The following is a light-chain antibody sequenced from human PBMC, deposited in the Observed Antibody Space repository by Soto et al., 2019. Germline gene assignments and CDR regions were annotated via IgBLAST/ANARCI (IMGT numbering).Light chain of an antibody. CDR3: SSYRCNSNYV. CDR1: SSDVGLYDY. Sequence: QSVLTHPPSASGTPGQSVTIPRTATSSDVGLYDYVSWYEQPPGEVPKLLIYEVTQRPSGVPGRFSGSKSGNTASLTVSGLQAEDEADYYCSSYRCNSNYVFGTGTKVTVL. CDR2: EVT. V-gene: IGLV2-8*01. J-gene: IGLJ1*01.